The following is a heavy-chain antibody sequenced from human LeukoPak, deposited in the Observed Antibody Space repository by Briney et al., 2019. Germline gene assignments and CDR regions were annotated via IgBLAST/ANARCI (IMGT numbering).Heavy chain of an antibody. V-gene: IGHV4-31*03. CDR3: ARGKLYNWNFHAFDI. J-gene: IGHJ3*02. CDR2: IYYSGST. Sequence: SETLSLTCSVSGGSMSSGGYYWSWIRQHPGKGLEWIGYIYYSGSTYYNPSLKSRVTISVDTSKNQFSLKLSSVTAADTAVYYCARGKLYNWNFHAFDIWGQGTMVTVSS. CDR1: GGSMSSGGYY. D-gene: IGHD1-7*01.